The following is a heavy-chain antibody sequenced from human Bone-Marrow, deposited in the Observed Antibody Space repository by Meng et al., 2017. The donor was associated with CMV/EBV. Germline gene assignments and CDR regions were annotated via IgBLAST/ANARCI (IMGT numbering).Heavy chain of an antibody. V-gene: IGHV4-61*01. CDR2: TYYGGSA. J-gene: IGHJ5*02. Sequence: SETLSLTCTVSGGSVRSGNYYWSWIRQPPGKGLEWIGYTYYGGSADYNSSLKSRVTISIDTSQNQFSLKLNSVTAADTAVYYCARAERFSKRLDPWGQGTLVTVSS. D-gene: IGHD1-1*01. CDR3: ARAERFSKRLDP. CDR1: GGSVRSGNYY.